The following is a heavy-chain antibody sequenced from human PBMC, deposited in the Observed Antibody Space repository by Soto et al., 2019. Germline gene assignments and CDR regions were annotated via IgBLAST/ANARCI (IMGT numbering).Heavy chain of an antibody. V-gene: IGHV4-59*08. CDR1: GGSISSYY. CDR3: ARHGYSYGPNFDY. D-gene: IGHD5-18*01. Sequence: QVQLQESGPGLVKPSETLSLTCTVSGGSISSYYWSWIRQPPGKGLEWIGYIYYSGSTNYNPSLKSRVTISVDTSNTQFPLKLSSVTAADTAVYYCARHGYSYGPNFDYWGQGTLVTVSS. CDR2: IYYSGST. J-gene: IGHJ4*02.